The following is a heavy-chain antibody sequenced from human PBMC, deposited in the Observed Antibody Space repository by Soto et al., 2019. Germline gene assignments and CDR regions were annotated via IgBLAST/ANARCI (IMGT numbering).Heavy chain of an antibody. CDR3: ARSRHGSGSYTHFYYGLDV. V-gene: IGHV3-30-3*01. J-gene: IGHJ6*02. CDR1: GFTFISYA. Sequence: QVQLVESGGGVVQPGRSLRLSCTASGFTFISYAMHWVRQAPGKGLEWVAVISFDGSTEYYADSVKGRFTISRDNSKNTVYLQMNSLRSEDRAVYYCARSRHGSGSYTHFYYGLDVWGQGTTVTVSS. D-gene: IGHD3-10*01. CDR2: ISFDGSTE.